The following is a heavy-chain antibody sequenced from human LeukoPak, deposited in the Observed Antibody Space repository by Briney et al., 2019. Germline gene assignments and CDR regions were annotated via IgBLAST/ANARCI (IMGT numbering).Heavy chain of an antibody. D-gene: IGHD3-10*01. V-gene: IGHV4-59*01. CDR3: ARDRDYYGSGSSYFDY. Sequence: SETLSLTCAVYGGSFSGYYWSWIRRPPGKGLEWIGYIYYSGNTNYNPSLRSRVTISVDTSKNQFSLKLSSVTAADTAVYYCARDRDYYGSGSSYFDYWGQGTLVTVSS. J-gene: IGHJ4*02. CDR2: IYYSGNT. CDR1: GGSFSGYY.